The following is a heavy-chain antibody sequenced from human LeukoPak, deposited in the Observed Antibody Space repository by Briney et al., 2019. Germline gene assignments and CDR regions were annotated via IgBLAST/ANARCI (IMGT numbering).Heavy chain of an antibody. V-gene: IGHV1-69*01. J-gene: IGHJ5*01. Sequence: ASVKVSCKASGGTFNSYGFSWVRQAPGQGLEWMGGIIPISGTTNYAQSFQGRVTATADESTSTAYMELNSLTSEDTAMYYCARTAFHCSRSGCYHNWFDSWGQEPWSPSPQ. CDR1: GGTFNSYG. CDR2: IIPISGTT. CDR3: ARTAFHCSRSGCYHNWFDS. D-gene: IGHD2-2*01.